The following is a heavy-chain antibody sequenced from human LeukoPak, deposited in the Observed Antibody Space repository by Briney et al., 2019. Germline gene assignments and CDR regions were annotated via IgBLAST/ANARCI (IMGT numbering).Heavy chain of an antibody. D-gene: IGHD2-2*03. CDR3: ATRRPWIYTQAHFDY. J-gene: IGHJ4*02. V-gene: IGHV4-34*01. CDR1: GGSFSGYY. CDR2: INHSGST. Sequence: SETLSLTCAVYGGSFSGYYWSWIRQPPGKGLEWIGEINHSGSTNYNPSLKSRVTISVDTSKNQFSLKLSSVTAADTAVYYCATRRPWIYTQAHFDYWGQGTLVTVSS.